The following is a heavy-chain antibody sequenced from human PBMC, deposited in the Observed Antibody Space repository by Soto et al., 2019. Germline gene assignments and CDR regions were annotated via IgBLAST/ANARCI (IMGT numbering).Heavy chain of an antibody. V-gene: IGHV3-23*01. Sequence: GGSLRLSCAASGFTFSSYAMSWVRQAPGKGLEWVSAISGSGGSTYYADSVKGRFTISRDNSKNTLYLQMNSLRAEDTAVYYCANSPFGYSSGWYLFDYWGQGTLVTVSS. J-gene: IGHJ4*02. D-gene: IGHD6-19*01. CDR3: ANSPFGYSSGWYLFDY. CDR1: GFTFSSYA. CDR2: ISGSGGST.